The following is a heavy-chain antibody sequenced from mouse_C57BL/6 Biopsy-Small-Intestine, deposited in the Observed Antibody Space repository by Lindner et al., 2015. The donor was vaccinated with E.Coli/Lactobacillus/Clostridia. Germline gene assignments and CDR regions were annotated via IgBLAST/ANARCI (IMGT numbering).Heavy chain of an antibody. J-gene: IGHJ3*01. CDR3: AIGDYGFAY. V-gene: IGHV1-84*01. D-gene: IGHD2-13*01. Sequence: VQLQESGPELVKPGASVKISCKASGYTFTDYYINWVKQRPGQGLEWIGWIYRGSGNAKYNEIFKDKATLTGDTSSSTAYLQLSSLTSEDSAVYFCAIGDYGFAYWGQGTLVTVSA. CDR1: GYTFTDYY. CDR2: IYRGSGNA.